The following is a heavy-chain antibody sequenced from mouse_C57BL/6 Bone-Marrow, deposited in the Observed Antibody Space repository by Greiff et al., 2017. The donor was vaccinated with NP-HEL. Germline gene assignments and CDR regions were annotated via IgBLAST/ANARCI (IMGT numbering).Heavy chain of an antibody. Sequence: EVKVVESGEGLVKPGGSLKLSCAASGFTFSSYAMSWVRQTPEKRLEWVAYISSGGDYIYYADTVKGRFTISRDNARNTLYLQMSSLKSEDTAMYYCTREELIYYYGSSYDAMDYWGQGTSVTVSS. D-gene: IGHD1-1*01. CDR2: ISSGGDYI. J-gene: IGHJ4*01. CDR3: TREELIYYYGSSYDAMDY. V-gene: IGHV5-9-1*02. CDR1: GFTFSSYA.